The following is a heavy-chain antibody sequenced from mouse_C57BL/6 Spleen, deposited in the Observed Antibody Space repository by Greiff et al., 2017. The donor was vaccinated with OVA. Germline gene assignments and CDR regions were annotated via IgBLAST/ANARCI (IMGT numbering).Heavy chain of an antibody. CDR2: IDPSDSYT. Sequence: VQLQQPGAELVKPGASVKLSCKASGYTFTSYWMQWVKQRPGQGLEWIGEIDPSDSYTNYNQKFKGKATLTVDTASSTAYMQLSSLTSEDSAVYYCARLYGSSSAWFAYWGQGTLVTVSA. J-gene: IGHJ3*01. CDR3: ARLYGSSSAWFAY. CDR1: GYTFTSYW. D-gene: IGHD1-1*01. V-gene: IGHV1-50*01.